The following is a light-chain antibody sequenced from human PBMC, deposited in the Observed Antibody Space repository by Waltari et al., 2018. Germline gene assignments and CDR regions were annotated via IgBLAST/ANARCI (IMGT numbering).Light chain of an antibody. V-gene: IGKV1-39*01. J-gene: IGKJ4*01. CDR3: QQTYDTPLT. Sequence: DIQMTQASSSLSASVGDRVNITCRASRSVSIYLNWYQQKPGKAPNLLIYATSALQTGVPSRFSGSGSGTDFTLTITNLKPEDFGIYYCQQTYDTPLTFGAGTKVQLK. CDR1: RSVSIY. CDR2: ATS.